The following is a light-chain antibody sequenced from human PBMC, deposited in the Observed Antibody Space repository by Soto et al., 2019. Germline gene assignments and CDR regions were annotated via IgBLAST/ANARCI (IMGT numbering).Light chain of an antibody. J-gene: IGLJ3*02. CDR3: SSYTSGSTGV. Sequence: QSALTQPASVSGSPGQSITISCTGTSSDVGAYNYVSWYQQHPGKAPKLMIYEVSNRPSRVSNRFSGSKSGNTASLTISGLQADDEGDYYCSSYTSGSTGVFGGGTTLAVL. CDR1: SSDVGAYNY. V-gene: IGLV2-14*01. CDR2: EVS.